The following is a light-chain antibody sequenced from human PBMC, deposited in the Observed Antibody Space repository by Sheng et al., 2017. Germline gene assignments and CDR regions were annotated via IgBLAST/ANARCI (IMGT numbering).Light chain of an antibody. V-gene: IGKV1-17*03. Sequence: DIQMTQSPSAMSASVGDTVTITCRASQGISDYLAWFQQKPGKVPKRLIYGASSLLSGVPSRFSGSGYGTEFTLTISSLQPEDFATYYCLQHSSYPRSFGRGDQAGDQT. CDR3: LQHSSYPRS. J-gene: IGKJ2*03. CDR1: QGISDY. CDR2: GAS.